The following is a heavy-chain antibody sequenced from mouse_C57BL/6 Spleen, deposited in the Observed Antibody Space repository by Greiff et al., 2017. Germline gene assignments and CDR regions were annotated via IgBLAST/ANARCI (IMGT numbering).Heavy chain of an antibody. Sequence: EVQGVGSEGGLVQPGSSMKLSCPASGFTFSTYYMAWVRQVPEKGLEWVANIIYDGSSTYYLDSLKSRFIISRDNAKNILYLQMSSRKSEDTATYYCARARAPYYAMDYWGQGTSVTVSS. CDR3: ARARAPYYAMDY. CDR1: GFTFSTYY. CDR2: IIYDGSST. V-gene: IGHV5-16*01. J-gene: IGHJ4*01. D-gene: IGHD3-1*01.